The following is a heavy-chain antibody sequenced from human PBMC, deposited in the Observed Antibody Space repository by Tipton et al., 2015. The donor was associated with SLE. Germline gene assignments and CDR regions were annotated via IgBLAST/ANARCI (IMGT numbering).Heavy chain of an antibody. V-gene: IGHV3-30*18. CDR2: IWYDGSNK. D-gene: IGHD4-17*01. CDR3: TKEDHYGDNASRYFDL. J-gene: IGHJ2*01. CDR1: GFTFSSYG. Sequence: SLRLSCAASGFTFSSYGMHWVRQAPGKGLEWVAVIWYDGSNKYYVDSVKGRFTISRDNSKNTLYLQMNSLRAEDTAVYYCTKEDHYGDNASRYFDLWGRGTLVTVSS.